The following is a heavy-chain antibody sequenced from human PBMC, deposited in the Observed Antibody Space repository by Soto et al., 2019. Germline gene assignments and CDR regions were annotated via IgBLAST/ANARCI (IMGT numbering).Heavy chain of an antibody. CDR3: ARRSSGSRTDY. D-gene: IGHD6-19*01. J-gene: IGHJ4*02. CDR1: GGSISSYY. CDR2: IYYSGST. V-gene: IGHV4-59*12. Sequence: SETLSLTCTVSGGSISSYYGSWIRQPPGKGLEWIGYIYYSGSTNYNPSLKSRVTISVDTSKNQFSLKLSSVTAADTAVYYCARRSSGSRTDYWGQGTLVTVSS.